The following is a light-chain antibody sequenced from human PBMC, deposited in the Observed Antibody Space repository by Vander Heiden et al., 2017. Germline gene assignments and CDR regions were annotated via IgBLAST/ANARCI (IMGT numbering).Light chain of an antibody. CDR2: RDF. CDR3: AAWEDSLSVV. V-gene: IGLV1-47*01. CDR1: SANVGSNS. Sequence: QSVLTQPPSASRTPGQRVTISCSGSSANVGSNSVYWYQHLPGTAPKLLIYRDFQRLSGVPDRFSASKSGTSASLAISWLRSEDEAHYYCAAWEDSLSVVFGGGTKLTVL. J-gene: IGLJ2*01.